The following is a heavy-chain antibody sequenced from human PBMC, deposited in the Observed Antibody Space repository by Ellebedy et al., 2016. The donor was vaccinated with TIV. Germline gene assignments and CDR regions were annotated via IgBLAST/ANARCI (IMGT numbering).Heavy chain of an antibody. CDR3: ARSAYYGGKGYYYDF. D-gene: IGHD4-23*01. Sequence: GGSLRLSXVASGFTFSSYWMHWVRQAPGKGLVWVSRINPDGSTTNYADSVKGRFTISRDNAKNTLYLQMNSLRAEDTAVYYCARSAYYGGKGYYYDFWGQGTLVTVSS. CDR1: GFTFSSYW. V-gene: IGHV3-74*01. J-gene: IGHJ4*02. CDR2: INPDGSTT.